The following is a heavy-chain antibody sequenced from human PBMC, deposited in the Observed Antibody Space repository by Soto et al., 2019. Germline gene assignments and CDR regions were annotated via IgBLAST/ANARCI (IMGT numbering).Heavy chain of an antibody. V-gene: IGHV3-48*02. CDR3: AKGPHPNLCWPYYFDS. Sequence: GGSLRLSCVASGFSLANFPMNWVRQTPGKGLEWISYISPRGDNIYYAESVKGRFTISRDNARNSLFLQMNSLRDEDAALYYCAKGPHPNLCWPYYFDSWGQGGPVTVSS. J-gene: IGHJ4*02. CDR1: GFSLANFP. D-gene: IGHD2-21*01. CDR2: ISPRGDNI.